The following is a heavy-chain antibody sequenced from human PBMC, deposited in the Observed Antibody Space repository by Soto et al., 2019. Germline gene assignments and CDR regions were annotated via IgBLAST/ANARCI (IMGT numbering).Heavy chain of an antibody. J-gene: IGHJ6*02. CDR1: GGSFSGYY. CDR3: ASTSYYDFWSGIMGYYYYGMDV. CDR2: INHSGST. Sequence: SETLSLTCAVYGGSFSGYYWSWIRQPPGKGLEWIGEINHSGSTNYNPSLKSRVTISVDTSKNQFSLKLSSVTAADTAVYYCASTSYYDFWSGIMGYYYYGMDVWGQGITVTVSS. D-gene: IGHD3-3*01. V-gene: IGHV4-34*01.